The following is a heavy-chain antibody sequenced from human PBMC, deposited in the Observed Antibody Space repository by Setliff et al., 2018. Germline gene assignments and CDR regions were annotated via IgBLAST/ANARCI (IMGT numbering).Heavy chain of an antibody. D-gene: IGHD6-19*01. CDR1: GYSFTTYW. CDR3: ARRPYSSGWTDY. J-gene: IGHJ4*02. Sequence: PGESLKISCKGSGYSFTTYWIAWVRQMPGKGPEWMGIIYPGDSDARYRPSFQGQVTISADKSISTAYLQWSSLKASDTAMYYCARRPYSSGWTDYWGQGTLVTVSS. CDR2: IYPGDSDA. V-gene: IGHV5-51*01.